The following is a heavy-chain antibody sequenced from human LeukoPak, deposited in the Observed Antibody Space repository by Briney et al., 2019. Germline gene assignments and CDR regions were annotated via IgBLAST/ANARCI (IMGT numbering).Heavy chain of an antibody. Sequence: GASVKVSCKASGYTFTDYYIHWVRQAPGQGLEWMGWINPNSGGTNYAQKFQGRVTMTRDTSISTAYMELSRLRSDDTAVYYCARDVRYSGRYYSVYYYMDVWGKGTTVTVSS. D-gene: IGHD1-26*01. CDR1: GYTFTDYY. V-gene: IGHV1-2*02. CDR2: INPNSGGT. J-gene: IGHJ6*03. CDR3: ARDVRYSGRYYSVYYYMDV.